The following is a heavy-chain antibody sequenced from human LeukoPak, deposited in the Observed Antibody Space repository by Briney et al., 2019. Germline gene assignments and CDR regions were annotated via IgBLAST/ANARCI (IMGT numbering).Heavy chain of an antibody. CDR3: ARDRHRPDI. Sequence: PGRSLRLSCAASGFTFSSFVMHWVRQAPGKGLEWVAVISYDGSNKYYADSVKGRFTISRDNSKNTLYLQMNSLRAEDTAMYYCARDRHRPDIWGQGTMVTVSS. D-gene: IGHD2-21*01. J-gene: IGHJ3*02. CDR2: ISYDGSNK. V-gene: IGHV3-30*14. CDR1: GFTFSSFV.